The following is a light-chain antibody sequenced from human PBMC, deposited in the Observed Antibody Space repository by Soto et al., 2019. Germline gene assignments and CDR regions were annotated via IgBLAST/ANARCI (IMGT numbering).Light chain of an antibody. CDR2: DAS. J-gene: IGKJ1*01. CDR3: QQYNSYS. V-gene: IGKV1-5*01. Sequence: DIQMTQSPSTLSASVGDRVIITCRASQSTSTWLAWYQQKPGKAPKLLIYDASSLESGVPSRFSGSGSGTEFTLTISSLQPDDFATYYCQQYNSYSFGQGTKVDIK. CDR1: QSTSTW.